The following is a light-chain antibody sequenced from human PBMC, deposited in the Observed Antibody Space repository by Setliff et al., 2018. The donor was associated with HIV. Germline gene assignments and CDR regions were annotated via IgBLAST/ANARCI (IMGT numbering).Light chain of an antibody. J-gene: IGKJ4*01. V-gene: IGKV4-1*01. CDR3: QQYYSTPLT. CDR1: QSVLYSSNNKNY. Sequence: DFVMTQSPDSLAVSLGERATINCKSSQSVLYSSNNKNYLSWYQQKPVQPPKLLINWASTRESGVPDRFSGSGSGTDFTLPISSLQAEDVAVYSCQQYYSTPLTFGGGTKVDIK. CDR2: WAS.